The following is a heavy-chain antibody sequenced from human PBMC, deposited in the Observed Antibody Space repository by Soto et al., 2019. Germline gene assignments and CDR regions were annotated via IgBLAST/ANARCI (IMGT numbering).Heavy chain of an antibody. J-gene: IGHJ4*02. CDR3: ARARGYSYGSSDY. Sequence: SVKVSCKASGGTFSSYAISWLRQAPGQGLEWMGGIIPIFGTANYAQKFQGRVTITADESTSTAYMELSSLRSEDTAVYYCARARGYSYGSSDYWGQGTLVTVSS. D-gene: IGHD5-18*01. CDR2: IIPIFGTA. V-gene: IGHV1-69*13. CDR1: GGTFSSYA.